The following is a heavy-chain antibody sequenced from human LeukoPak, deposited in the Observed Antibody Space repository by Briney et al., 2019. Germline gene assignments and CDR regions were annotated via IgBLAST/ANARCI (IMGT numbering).Heavy chain of an antibody. V-gene: IGHV1-18*01. CDR2: ISAYNGNT. D-gene: IGHD3-10*01. CDR1: GYTFTTYG. J-gene: IGHJ4*02. CDR3: VREAEVQGVRLLSY. Sequence: ASVKVSCKASGYTFTTYGISWVRQAPGQGLEWMGWISAYNGNTNYAQKLQGRVTLTTDTSTSTAYMELRSLRSDDTAVYYCVREAEVQGVRLLSYWGQGTLVTVSS.